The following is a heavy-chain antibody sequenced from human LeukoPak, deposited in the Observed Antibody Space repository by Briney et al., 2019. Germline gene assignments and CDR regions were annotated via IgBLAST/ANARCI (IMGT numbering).Heavy chain of an antibody. V-gene: IGHV3-23*01. CDR2: ISGSGDSA. CDR3: ATSSFGLY. J-gene: IGHJ4*02. D-gene: IGHD6-13*01. CDR1: GFSFSSYD. Sequence: GGSLRLSCAASGFSFSSYDMYWVRQAPGKGLEWVSSISGSGDSAYYADSVKGRLTISRDNSKNTLYLQMSRLRAEDTALYYCATSSFGLYWGQGTLVTVSS.